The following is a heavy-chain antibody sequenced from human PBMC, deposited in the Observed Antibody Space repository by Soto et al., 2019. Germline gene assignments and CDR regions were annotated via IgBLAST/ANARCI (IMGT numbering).Heavy chain of an antibody. Sequence: QMQLVQSGAEVKKPGSSVKVSCKASGGTLSSFINYPINWVRQAPGQGLEWMGGIVPNVGTVNYAQKFQGRVTTTADKSTGTAYMEVSSLRSEDTALYYCARRDTSGFLRYFDNWGQGTLVTVS. CDR2: IVPNVGTV. J-gene: IGHJ4*02. D-gene: IGHD3-3*01. CDR1: GGTLSSFINYP. V-gene: IGHV1-69*06. CDR3: ARRDTSGFLRYFDN.